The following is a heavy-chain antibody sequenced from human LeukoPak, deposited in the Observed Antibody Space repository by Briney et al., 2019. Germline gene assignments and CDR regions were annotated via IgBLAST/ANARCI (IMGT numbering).Heavy chain of an antibody. Sequence: TGGSLRLSCAASGFIFTSNRMNWVRQAPGKGLEWVANIKHDGSEQIYVDSVKGRFTISRDNSKNTLYLQMNSLRAEDTAVYYCATPVWGLAQRSITGTTDYYYGMDVWGQGTTVTVSS. V-gene: IGHV3-7*03. CDR1: GFIFTSNR. CDR3: ATPVWGLAQRSITGTTDYYYGMDV. J-gene: IGHJ6*02. CDR2: IKHDGSEQ. D-gene: IGHD1-7*01.